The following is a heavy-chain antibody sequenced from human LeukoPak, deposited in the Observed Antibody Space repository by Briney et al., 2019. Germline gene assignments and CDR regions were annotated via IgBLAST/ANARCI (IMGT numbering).Heavy chain of an antibody. CDR3: AEDHRSFHGTTEFDP. CDR1: GFTFSSYA. Sequence: PGGSLRLSCAASGFTFSSYAMSWVRQAPGKGLEWVSTISGSGGSTYYADSVKGRFTISRDNSKNTLYLQMNSLRAEDTAVYYCAEDHRSFHGTTEFDPWGQGTLVTVSS. V-gene: IGHV3-23*01. CDR2: ISGSGGST. J-gene: IGHJ5*02. D-gene: IGHD6-13*01.